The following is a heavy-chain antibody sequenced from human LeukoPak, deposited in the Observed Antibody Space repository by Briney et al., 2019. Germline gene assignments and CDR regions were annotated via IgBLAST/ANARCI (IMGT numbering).Heavy chain of an antibody. J-gene: IGHJ4*02. V-gene: IGHV3-48*04. CDR3: ARGGTVTRLLDY. Sequence: GGSLRLSCAASGFTFSRQSMNWVRQAPGKGLEWVSYISSSGSTIYYADSVKGRFTISRDNAKNSLYLQMNSLRAEDTAVYYCARGGTVTRLLDYWGQGTLVTVSS. D-gene: IGHD4-17*01. CDR2: ISSSGSTI. CDR1: GFTFSRQS.